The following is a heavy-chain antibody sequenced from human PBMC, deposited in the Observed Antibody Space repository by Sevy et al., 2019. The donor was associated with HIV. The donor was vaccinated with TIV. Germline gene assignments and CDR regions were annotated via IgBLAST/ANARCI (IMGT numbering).Heavy chain of an antibody. CDR1: RSTFSKYP. J-gene: IGHJ4*02. CDR2: IDGGADNT. CDR3: AYYFDF. Sequence: RGCLRLSCAASRSTFSKYPMTWLRQPPGKGLQWVSTIDGGADNTYYADSVKGRFTISRDNSKNMVYLQMNSLRAEDTAIYYCAYYFDFWGQGTLVTVSS. V-gene: IGHV3-23*01.